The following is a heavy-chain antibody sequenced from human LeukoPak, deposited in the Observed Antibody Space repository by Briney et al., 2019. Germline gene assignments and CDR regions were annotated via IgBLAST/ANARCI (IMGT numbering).Heavy chain of an antibody. CDR1: GFIFSSYG. CDR3: GKGPGYSVYDNLPHH. CDR2: ISDDGSKI. Sequence: GRSLRLSCAASGFIFSSYGMHWVRQAPGKGLEWVAVISDDGSKIYYGDSVKGRFTISRDNSKNTLNLQMDSLRADDTAVYYCGKGPGYSVYDNLPHHWGQGTLVTVSS. D-gene: IGHD5/OR15-5a*01. J-gene: IGHJ5*02. V-gene: IGHV3-30*18.